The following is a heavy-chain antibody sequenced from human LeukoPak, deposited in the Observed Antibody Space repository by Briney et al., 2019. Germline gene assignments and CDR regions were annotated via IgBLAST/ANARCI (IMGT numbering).Heavy chain of an antibody. V-gene: IGHV3-30*02. J-gene: IGHJ4*02. D-gene: IGHD2-8*02. CDR3: ARDLTGKYYIAY. CDR1: GFNFSSFG. Sequence: QTGGSLRLSCAASGFNFSSFGMHWVRQAPAEGLEWVAYIGYTGTNTYYADSVKGRFTISRDNSKNTVHLQMNSLRAADTALYSCARDLTGKYYIAYWGQGTLVTVSS. CDR2: IGYTGTNT.